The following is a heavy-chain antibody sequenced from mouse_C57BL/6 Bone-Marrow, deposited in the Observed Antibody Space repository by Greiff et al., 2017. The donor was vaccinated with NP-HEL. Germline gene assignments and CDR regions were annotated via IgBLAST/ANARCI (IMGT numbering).Heavy chain of an antibody. V-gene: IGHV1-74*01. J-gene: IGHJ3*01. CDR3: AMGDYDAAWFAY. CDR1: GYTFTSYW. Sequence: QVQLQQPGAELVKPGASVKVSCKASGYTFTSYWMHWVKQRPGQGLEWIGRIHPSDSDTNYNQKFKGKATLTVAKSSSTAYMQLSSLTSEDSAVYYCAMGDYDAAWFAYWGQGTLVTVSA. D-gene: IGHD2-4*01. CDR2: IHPSDSDT.